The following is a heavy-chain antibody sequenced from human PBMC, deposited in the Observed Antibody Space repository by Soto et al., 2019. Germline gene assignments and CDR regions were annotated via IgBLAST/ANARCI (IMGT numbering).Heavy chain of an antibody. V-gene: IGHV3-23*01. CDR2: ISGGGETT. J-gene: IGHJ4*02. CDR1: GFTFSSYA. Sequence: EVQLLESRGGLVQPGGSLRLSCAASGFTFSSYAMWWVRQAPGKGLECVSAISGGGETTYYADSVKGRFTISRDNSKNTLYLQMNSLRAEDTAVYYCAFNSGSGSYYFDYWGQGTLVTVS. D-gene: IGHD3-10*01. CDR3: AFNSGSGSYYFDY.